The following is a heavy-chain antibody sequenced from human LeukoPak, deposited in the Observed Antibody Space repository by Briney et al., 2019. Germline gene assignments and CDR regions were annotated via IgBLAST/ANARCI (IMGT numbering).Heavy chain of an antibody. D-gene: IGHD2-21*02. CDR3: ARHSRPSTLANCGGDCYPFDF. J-gene: IGHJ4*02. V-gene: IGHV3-11*03. CDR1: GFTFSDYY. Sequence: NPGGSLRLSCAASGFTFSDYYMTWIRQAPGKGLEWVSYISNSSSYTNYADSVQGRFTISRDNAKKSLSLQMNSLRAEDTAVYYCARHSRPSTLANCGGDCYPFDFWGQGTPVTVSS. CDR2: ISNSSSYT.